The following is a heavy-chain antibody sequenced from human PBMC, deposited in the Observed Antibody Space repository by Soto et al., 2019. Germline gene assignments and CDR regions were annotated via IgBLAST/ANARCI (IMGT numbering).Heavy chain of an antibody. Sequence: QVQLVESGGGLVKPGGSLRLSCAASGFTFSDYYMSWIRQAPGKGLEWVSYITSGSTIYYADSVKGRFTISRDNAKNSLNLQMNSLRAEDTAVYYCARAPYSSGWYDYYYGMDVWGQGTTVTVSS. CDR2: ITSGSTI. V-gene: IGHV3-11*01. CDR1: GFTFSDYY. CDR3: ARAPYSSGWYDYYYGMDV. J-gene: IGHJ6*02. D-gene: IGHD6-19*01.